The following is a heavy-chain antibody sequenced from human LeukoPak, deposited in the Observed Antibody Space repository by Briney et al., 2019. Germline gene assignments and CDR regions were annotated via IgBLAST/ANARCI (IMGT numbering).Heavy chain of an antibody. D-gene: IGHD6-19*01. Sequence: GGSLRLSCAASGFTFSTYWMSWVRQAPGKGLEWVANIKQDGSERNYVDSVKGRFTISRDNAKNSLYLQLNSLRAEDTAVYCCARVTYSSGWYVDYWGQGTLVTVSS. CDR2: IKQDGSER. V-gene: IGHV3-7*01. J-gene: IGHJ4*02. CDR3: ARVTYSSGWYVDY. CDR1: GFTFSTYW.